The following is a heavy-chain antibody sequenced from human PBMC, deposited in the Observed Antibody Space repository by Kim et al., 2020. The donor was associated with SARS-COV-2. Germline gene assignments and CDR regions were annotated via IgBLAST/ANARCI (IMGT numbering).Heavy chain of an antibody. CDR2: MNPNSGNT. V-gene: IGHV1-8*01. Sequence: ASVKVSCKASGYTFTSYDINWVRQATGQGLEWMGWMNPNSGNTGYAQKFQGRVTMTRNTSISTAYMELSSLRSEDTAVYYCARGSSGSLWFRELLPAYYYYGMDVWGQGTTVTVSS. CDR1: GYTFTSYD. CDR3: ARGSSGSLWFRELLPAYYYYGMDV. J-gene: IGHJ6*02. D-gene: IGHD3-10*01.